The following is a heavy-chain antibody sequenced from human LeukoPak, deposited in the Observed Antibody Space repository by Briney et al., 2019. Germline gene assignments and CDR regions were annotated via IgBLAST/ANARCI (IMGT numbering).Heavy chain of an antibody. CDR2: IWYDGSNK. D-gene: IGHD3-10*01. J-gene: IGHJ6*02. CDR3: ARDGTYGSGSPNYYYYGMDV. CDR1: GFTFSYYT. Sequence: GRSLRLSCAASGFTFSYYTMHWVRQAPGKGLEWVAVIWYDGSNKYYADSVKGRFTISRDNSKNTLYLQMNSLRAEDTAVYYCARDGTYGSGSPNYYYYGMDVWGQGTTVTVSS. V-gene: IGHV3-33*08.